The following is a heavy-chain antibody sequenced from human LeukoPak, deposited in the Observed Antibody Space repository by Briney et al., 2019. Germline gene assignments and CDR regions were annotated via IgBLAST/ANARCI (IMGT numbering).Heavy chain of an antibody. Sequence: SETLSLTCTVSGGSISSSPYYWGWIRQPPGKGLEWIGSIYYSGTTHYSPSLESRVTISVDTSKNQFSLKLSSVTAADTAVYYCARARAYGDYEDYWGQGTLVTVSS. CDR3: ARARAYGDYEDY. CDR1: GGSISSSPYY. CDR2: IYYSGTT. D-gene: IGHD4-17*01. J-gene: IGHJ4*02. V-gene: IGHV4-39*07.